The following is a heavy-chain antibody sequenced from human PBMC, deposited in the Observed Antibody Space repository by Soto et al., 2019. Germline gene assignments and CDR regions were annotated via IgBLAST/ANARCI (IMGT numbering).Heavy chain of an antibody. CDR3: ASIAAPGTTHFDF. CDR2: IYYSGNT. Sequence: SETLSLTCTVSCGSIGSSSYYWGWIRQSPGKGLEWIGNIYYSGNTFYNPPLQSRVAISVDTSKNQFYLHLSSVTAADTAIFYCASIAAPGTTHFDFWGQGTLVTVSS. D-gene: IGHD6-13*01. V-gene: IGHV4-39*01. J-gene: IGHJ4*02. CDR1: CGSIGSSSYY.